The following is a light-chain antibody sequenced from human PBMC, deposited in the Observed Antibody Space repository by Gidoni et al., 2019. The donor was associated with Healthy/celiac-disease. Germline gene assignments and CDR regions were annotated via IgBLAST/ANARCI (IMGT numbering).Light chain of an antibody. J-gene: IGKJ5*01. Sequence: EIMSTQPSGTLSLSPGDRATLSCRVSQSISSSYLAWYQQKPGQAHRLLVYGASTRATGIPDRCSGSGSGTDFTLTSRRLEPEVLAVYYCQNYGSSPGTFGQGTRVEIK. CDR2: GAS. V-gene: IGKV3-20*01. CDR3: QNYGSSPGT. CDR1: QSISSSY.